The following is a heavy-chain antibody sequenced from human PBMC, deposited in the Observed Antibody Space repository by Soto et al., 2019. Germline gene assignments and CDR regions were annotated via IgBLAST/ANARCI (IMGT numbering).Heavy chain of an antibody. V-gene: IGHV4-39*01. D-gene: IGHD5-12*01. J-gene: IGHJ4*02. CDR2: IYYSGST. CDR1: GRSISSSSYY. Sequence: SETLSLTCTVSGRSISSSSYYWGWIRQPPGKGLEWIGSIYYSGSTYYNPSLKSRVTISVDTSKNQFSLKLSSVTAADTAVYYCARTYSGYDFFYFDYWGQGTLVTVS. CDR3: ARTYSGYDFFYFDY.